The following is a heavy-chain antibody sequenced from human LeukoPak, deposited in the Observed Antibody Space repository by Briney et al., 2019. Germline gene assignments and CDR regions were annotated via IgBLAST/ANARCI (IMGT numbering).Heavy chain of an antibody. CDR1: GFTVSSNY. Sequence: GGSLRLSCAASGFTVSSNYMSWVRQAPGKGLEWVSVIYSGGSTYYADSVKGRFTISRHNSKNTLYLQMNSLRAEDTAVYYCARSQDYYGSGSYLVTDYWGQGTLVTVSS. CDR3: ARSQDYYGSGSYLVTDY. V-gene: IGHV3-53*04. D-gene: IGHD3-10*01. CDR2: IYSGGST. J-gene: IGHJ4*02.